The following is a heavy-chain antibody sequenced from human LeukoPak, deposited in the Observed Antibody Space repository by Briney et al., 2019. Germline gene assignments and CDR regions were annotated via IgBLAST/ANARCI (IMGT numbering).Heavy chain of an antibody. J-gene: IGHJ4*02. CDR3: TRLRDSGSYLGRRGYDY. CDR2: IRSKANIYAT. Sequence: GGSLRLSCTASGFTFSGSAVHWVRQASGKGLEWVGRIRSKANIYATAYAASVKGRFTLSRDYSKNTAYLQMNSLKTEDTAVYYCTRLRDSGSYLGRRGYDYWGQGTLVNVSS. V-gene: IGHV3-73*01. D-gene: IGHD1-26*01. CDR1: GFTFSGSA.